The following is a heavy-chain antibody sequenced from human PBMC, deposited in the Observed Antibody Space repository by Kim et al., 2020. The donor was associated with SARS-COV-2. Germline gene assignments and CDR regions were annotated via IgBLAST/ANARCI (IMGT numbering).Heavy chain of an antibody. J-gene: IGHJ4*02. V-gene: IGHV4-34*01. CDR3: ARLLVATSNFDY. Sequence: YNPSLKSRVTISVDTSKNQFSLKLSSVTAADTAVYYCARLLVATSNFDYWGQGTLVTVSS. D-gene: IGHD5-12*01.